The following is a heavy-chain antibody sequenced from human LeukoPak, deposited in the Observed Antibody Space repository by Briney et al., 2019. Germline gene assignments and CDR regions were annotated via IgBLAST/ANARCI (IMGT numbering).Heavy chain of an antibody. CDR1: GFTFSSYA. CDR3: ARGDKQLLFNRNKGGFDP. Sequence: GGSLRLSCAASGFTFSSYALHWVRQAPAKGLERVTVISYDGSSKYYADSVKGRFTISRDNSKNTLYLQMNSLRPEDTAVYYCARGDKQLLFNRNKGGFDPWGQGALVTVSS. CDR2: ISYDGSSK. J-gene: IGHJ5*02. V-gene: IGHV3-30*04. D-gene: IGHD1-14*01.